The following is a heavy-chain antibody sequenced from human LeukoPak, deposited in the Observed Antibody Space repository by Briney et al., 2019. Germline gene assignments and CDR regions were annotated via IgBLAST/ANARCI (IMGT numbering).Heavy chain of an antibody. CDR3: ARDHGERKTDY. CDR1: GGTFSSYA. J-gene: IGHJ4*02. D-gene: IGHD2-21*01. Sequence: ASVKVSCKASGGTFSSYAISWVRQAPGQGLEWMGIINPSGGSTSYAQKFQGRVTMARDTSTSTVYMELSSLRSEDTAVYYCARDHGERKTDYWGQGTLVTVSS. CDR2: INPSGGST. V-gene: IGHV1-46*01.